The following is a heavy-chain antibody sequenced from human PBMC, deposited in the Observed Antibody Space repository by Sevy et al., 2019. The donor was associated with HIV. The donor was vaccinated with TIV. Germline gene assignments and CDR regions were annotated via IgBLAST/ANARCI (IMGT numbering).Heavy chain of an antibody. D-gene: IGHD2-8*01. V-gene: IGHV4-59*08. CDR3: ARHGSQISSPLYL. CDR1: GGSISGYY. J-gene: IGHJ4*02. CDR2: IHFSGKT. Sequence: SETLSLTCVVSGGSISGYYWSWIRRPPGKGLEFIGWIHFSGKTKYNPSLGSRVSMSIDTSRNQFSLKVSSLTAADTAIYFCARHGSQISSPLYLWGQGTLVTVSS.